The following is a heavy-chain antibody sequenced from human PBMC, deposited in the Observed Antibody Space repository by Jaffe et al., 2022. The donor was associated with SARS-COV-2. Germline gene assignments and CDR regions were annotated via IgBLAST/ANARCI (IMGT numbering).Heavy chain of an antibody. D-gene: IGHD1-1*01. CDR3: ARGARKGNSYPYYFDY. J-gene: IGHJ4*02. V-gene: IGHV4-39*01. CDR1: GDSISSSSYY. CDR2: MYYSGST. Sequence: QLQLQESGPGLVKPSETLSLTCTVSGDSISSSSYYWGWIRQPPGKGLEWIGSMYYSGSTYYNPSLNSRVTISVGTSEDQFSLTLSSVTAADTAVYFCARGARKGNSYPYYFDYWGQGILVTVSS.